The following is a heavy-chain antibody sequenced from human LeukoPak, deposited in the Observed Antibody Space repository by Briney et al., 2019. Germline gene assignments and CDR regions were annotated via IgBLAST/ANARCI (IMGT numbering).Heavy chain of an antibody. CDR1: GFMFSSYG. J-gene: IGHJ4*02. CDR3: AKEGEAYCGGDCYPYFDC. CDR2: ISYDGSNK. D-gene: IGHD2-21*02. Sequence: GGSLRLSCAASGFMFSSYGLNWVRQAPGKGLEWVAVISYDGSNKYYADSVKGRFTISRDNSKNTLYLQMNSLRAEDTAVYYCAKEGEAYCGGDCYPYFDCWGQGTLVTVSS. V-gene: IGHV3-30*18.